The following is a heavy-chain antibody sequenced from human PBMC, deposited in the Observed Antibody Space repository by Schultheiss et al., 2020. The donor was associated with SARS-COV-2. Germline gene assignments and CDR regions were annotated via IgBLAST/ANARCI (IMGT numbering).Heavy chain of an antibody. CDR1: GGSISSGGYY. Sequence: SETLSLTCTVSGGSISSGGYYWSWIRQPPGKGLEWIGEINHSGSTNYNPSLKSRVTISVDTSKNQFSLKLSSVTAADTAVYYCARGGIGDSGYDYWFDPWGQGTLVTVSS. V-gene: IGHV4-39*07. CDR3: ARGGIGDSGYDYWFDP. CDR2: INHSGST. D-gene: IGHD5-12*01. J-gene: IGHJ5*02.